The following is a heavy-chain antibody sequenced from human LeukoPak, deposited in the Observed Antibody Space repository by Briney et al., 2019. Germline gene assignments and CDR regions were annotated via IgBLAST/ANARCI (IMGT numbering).Heavy chain of an antibody. CDR2: ISYDGSNK. D-gene: IGHD3-22*01. Sequence: GGSLRLSCAASGFTFSSYAMHWVRQAPGKGLEWVAVISYDGSNKYYADSVKGRFTISRDNSKNTLYLRMNSLRAEDTAVYYCARDYYDTSGYYPWSYWGQGTLVTVSS. CDR1: GFTFSSYA. V-gene: IGHV3-30*04. CDR3: ARDYYDTSGYYPWSY. J-gene: IGHJ4*02.